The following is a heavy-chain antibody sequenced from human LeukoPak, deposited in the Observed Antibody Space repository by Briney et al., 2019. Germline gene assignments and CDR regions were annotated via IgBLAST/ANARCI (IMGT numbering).Heavy chain of an antibody. CDR2: IYYSGST. J-gene: IGHJ4*02. D-gene: IGHD3-22*01. CDR3: ARRRPNHYDSTGSIPEVFDY. Sequence: SETLSHTCTVSGGSISSSSYYWGWIRQPPGKGLEWIGYIYYSGSTNYNPSLKSRVTISVDTSKNQFSLKLSSVTAADTAVYYCARRRPNHYDSTGSIPEVFDYWGQGTQVTVSS. V-gene: IGHV4-61*05. CDR1: GGSISSSSYY.